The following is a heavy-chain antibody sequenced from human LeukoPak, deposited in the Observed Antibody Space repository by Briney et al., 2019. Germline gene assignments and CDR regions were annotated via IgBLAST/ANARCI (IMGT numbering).Heavy chain of an antibody. CDR1: GFTFKNYA. Sequence: PGKSLRLSCSASGFTFKNYAFNWVRQAPGKGLEWVAVISLDGRTTYYADSVKGRFTVSRDNSKGTLYLQMDALRVDDTAVYFCARGIDRSFVPYLDYWGQGT. CDR2: ISLDGRTT. V-gene: IGHV3-30*04. CDR3: ARGIDRSFVPYLDY. D-gene: IGHD2-15*01. J-gene: IGHJ4*02.